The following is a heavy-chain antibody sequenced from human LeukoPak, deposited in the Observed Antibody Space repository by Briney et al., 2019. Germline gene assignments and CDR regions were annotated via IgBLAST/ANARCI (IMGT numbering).Heavy chain of an antibody. D-gene: IGHD2-2*02. CDR1: GFTFSSYA. CDR2: ISGSGGST. CDR3: AKDLEVVPAAIKYYYYYMTS. V-gene: IGHV3-23*01. J-gene: IGHJ6*03. Sequence: SGGSLRLSCAASGFTFSSYAMSWVRQAPGKGLEWVSAISGSGGSTYYADSVKGRFTISRDNSKNTLYLQMNSLRAEDTAVYYCAKDLEVVPAAIKYYYYYMTSGAKGPRSPSP.